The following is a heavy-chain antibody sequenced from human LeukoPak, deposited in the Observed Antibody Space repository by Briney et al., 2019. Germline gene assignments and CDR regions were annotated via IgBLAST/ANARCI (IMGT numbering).Heavy chain of an antibody. Sequence: GGSLRLSCAASGFTFDDYTMHWVRQAPGKGLEWVSLISWDGGSTYYADSAKGRFTISRDNSKNSLYLQMNSLRTEDTALYYCAKDRGGGGYLFDYWGQGTLVTVSS. J-gene: IGHJ4*02. V-gene: IGHV3-43*01. CDR2: ISWDGGST. D-gene: IGHD1-26*01. CDR1: GFTFDDYT. CDR3: AKDRGGGGYLFDY.